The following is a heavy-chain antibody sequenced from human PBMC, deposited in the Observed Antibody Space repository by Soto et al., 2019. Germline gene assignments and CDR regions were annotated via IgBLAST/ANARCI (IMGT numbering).Heavy chain of an antibody. CDR1: GYTFTSYG. V-gene: IGHV1-18*01. J-gene: IGHJ6*02. CDR2: ISAYNGNT. Sequence: ASVKVSCKASGYTFTSYGISWVRQAPGQGLEWMGWISAYNGNTNYAQKHQGRVTMTTDTSTSTAYMEKRSLRSDDTAVYYCAREVYSSSWPVHYYYGMDVWGQGTTVTVSS. CDR3: AREVYSSSWPVHYYYGMDV. D-gene: IGHD6-13*01.